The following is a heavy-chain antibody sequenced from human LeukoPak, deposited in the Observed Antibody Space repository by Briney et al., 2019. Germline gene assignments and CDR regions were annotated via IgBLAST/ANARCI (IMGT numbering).Heavy chain of an antibody. Sequence: PGGSLRLSCVASGFSISGYWMYWVRQAPGKGPMSVSRSGGDGSFTHYADSVKGRFTMSRDNAKNTLYLQMNSLRGDDTAVYYCTRDFRNKGLDPWGQGTLVTVSS. CDR3: TRDFRNKGLDP. CDR1: GFSISGYW. J-gene: IGHJ5*02. D-gene: IGHD2/OR15-2a*01. V-gene: IGHV3-74*01. CDR2: SGGDGSFT.